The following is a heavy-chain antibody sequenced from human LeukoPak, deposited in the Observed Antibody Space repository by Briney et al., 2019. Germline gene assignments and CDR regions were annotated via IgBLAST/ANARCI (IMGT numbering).Heavy chain of an antibody. CDR1: GFTFSSYD. D-gene: IGHD3-22*01. CDR2: ISGSGGST. J-gene: IGHJ4*02. V-gene: IGHV3-23*01. CDR3: AKDGSGYDTSCYYYGDY. Sequence: PGGSLRLSCAASGFTFSSYDMSWVRQAPGKGLEWVLTISGSGGSTYYADSVKGRFTISRDNSKNTLYLQMNSLRAEDTAVYYCAKDGSGYDTSCYYYGDYWGQGTLVTVSS.